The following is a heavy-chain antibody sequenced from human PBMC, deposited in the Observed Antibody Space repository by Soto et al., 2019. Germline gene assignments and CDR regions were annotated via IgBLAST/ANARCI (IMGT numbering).Heavy chain of an antibody. J-gene: IGHJ4*02. CDR3: AKHMDDSGYFYVEGADH. CDR2: ISYTGANT. Sequence: HVQLVESGGGVVQPGRSLRLSCVASGFTFGRYAMHWVRQFPGRGLEWVAVISYTGANTYYVGSMRGRFTISRDNSKNTLYLQMNSLRAEDTAMYYCAKHMDDSGYFYVEGADHWGQGTLVTVSS. V-gene: IGHV3-30*18. D-gene: IGHD3-22*01. CDR1: GFTFGRYA.